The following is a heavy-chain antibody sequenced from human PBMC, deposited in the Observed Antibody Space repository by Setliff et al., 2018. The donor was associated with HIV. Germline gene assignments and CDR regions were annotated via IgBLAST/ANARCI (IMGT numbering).Heavy chain of an antibody. Sequence: LRLSCAASGLSISSNYMSWVRQAPGKGLEWVSVISGRGDSSYYADSVKGRFTISRDNSNNTLYVQMNSLRAEDTAVYYCTRGGFLEWLGDFWGQGTLVTVSS. CDR1: GLSISSNY. V-gene: IGHV3-23*01. D-gene: IGHD3-3*01. J-gene: IGHJ4*02. CDR2: ISGRGDSS. CDR3: TRGGFLEWLGDF.